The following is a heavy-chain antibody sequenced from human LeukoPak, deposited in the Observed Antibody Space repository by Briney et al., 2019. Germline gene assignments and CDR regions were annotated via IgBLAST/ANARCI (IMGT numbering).Heavy chain of an antibody. CDR2: IRGSGTIK. CDR1: GFRFSSYA. Sequence: PGGSLRLSCAASGFRFSSYAMTWVRQAPGKGLEWVSSIRGSGTIKSYADSVKGRFTVSRDNSKNTLYLQMNSLRAEDTAKYYCGRDPNGDYVGAFEFWGQGTLVPVSS. D-gene: IGHD4-17*01. CDR3: GRDPNGDYVGAFEF. V-gene: IGHV3-23*01. J-gene: IGHJ3*01.